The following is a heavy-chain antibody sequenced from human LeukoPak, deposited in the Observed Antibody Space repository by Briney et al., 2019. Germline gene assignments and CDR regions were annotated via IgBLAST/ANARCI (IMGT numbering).Heavy chain of an antibody. J-gene: IGHJ6*02. V-gene: IGHV1-18*01. D-gene: IGHD3-10*01. Sequence: ASVKVSCKASGYTFTSYGISWVRQAPGQGLEWMGWISAYNGKTNYAQKLQGRVTMTTDTSTSTAYMELRSLRSDDTAVYYCARDRNYYGSGSYDNYYGMDVWGQGTTVTVSS. CDR1: GYTFTSYG. CDR2: ISAYNGKT. CDR3: ARDRNYYGSGSYDNYYGMDV.